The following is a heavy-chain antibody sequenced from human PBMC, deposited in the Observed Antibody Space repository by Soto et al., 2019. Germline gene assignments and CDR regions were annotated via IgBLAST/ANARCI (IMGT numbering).Heavy chain of an antibody. CDR1: GGSISNSNW. J-gene: IGHJ4*02. Sequence: QVQLQESGPGLVKPSGTLSLTCGVFGGSISNSNWWTWVRQPPGKGLEWIGEIYHSGSTNYNSSLMSRVTISLDKVNNQFSLKLTSVTAAVTAVYYCAHRPIVGAAIWGQGTLVTVSS. CDR2: IYHSGST. D-gene: IGHD1-26*01. CDR3: AHRPIVGAAI. V-gene: IGHV4-4*02.